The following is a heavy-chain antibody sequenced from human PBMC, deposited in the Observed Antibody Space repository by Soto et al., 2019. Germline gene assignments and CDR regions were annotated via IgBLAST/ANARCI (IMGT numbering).Heavy chain of an antibody. CDR3: ARDTNYYASGSGVDF. Sequence: GGSLRLSCAASGFSLSTYSMSWVRQAPGEGLQWVSSITSSNTYINYGDSVKGRFAISRDNAKNSLYLQMNSLRAEDTAVYFCARDTNYYASGSGVDFWGQGTLVTVSS. J-gene: IGHJ4*02. V-gene: IGHV3-21*01. CDR1: GFSLSTYS. CDR2: ITSSNTYI. D-gene: IGHD3-10*01.